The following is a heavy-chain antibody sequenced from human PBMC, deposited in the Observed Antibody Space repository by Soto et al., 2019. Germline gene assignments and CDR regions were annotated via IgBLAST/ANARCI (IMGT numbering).Heavy chain of an antibody. J-gene: IGHJ6*02. D-gene: IGHD1-26*01. CDR1: GGTFDNFI. CDR3: ARNGTYSSSRSQYPGMDV. Sequence: QVQLVQSGAEVKEPGSSVRVSCKASGGTFDNFIMNWVRQTPGQGLEWMGGIVPMLGTPTYAEKFKGRVTISETRSTSTMYMEVTSLRSDDTAIYYCARNGTYSSSRSQYPGMDVWGQGTTVTVSS. V-gene: IGHV1-69*01. CDR2: IVPMLGTP.